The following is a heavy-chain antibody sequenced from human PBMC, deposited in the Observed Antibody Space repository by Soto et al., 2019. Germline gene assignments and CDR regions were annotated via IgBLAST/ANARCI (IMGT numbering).Heavy chain of an antibody. CDR1: GFTFSMNA. CDR3: AKGYREYSSSWFDY. CDR2: MSGSGGST. Sequence: GGSLRLSCAASGFTFSMNAMSWVLQAPGKGLEWVSVMSGSGGSTYYADSVTGRFTISRDNSKNTLYLQMNSLRAEDTAVYYCAKGYREYSSSWFDYWGQGTLVTVSS. D-gene: IGHD6-13*01. J-gene: IGHJ4*02. V-gene: IGHV3-23*01.